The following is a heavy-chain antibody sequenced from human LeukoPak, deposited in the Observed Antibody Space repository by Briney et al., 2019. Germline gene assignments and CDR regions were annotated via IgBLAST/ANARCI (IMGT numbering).Heavy chain of an antibody. CDR2: ISGSGGST. D-gene: IGHD5-24*01. J-gene: IGHJ4*02. Sequence: GGSLRLSCAASGFTFSSYAMSWVRQAPGKGLEWVSAISGSGGSTYYADSVKGRFTISRDNSKNTLYLQMNSLRVEDTAVYYCAKDQSSRRMAYYFDYWGQGTLVTVSS. CDR1: GFTFSSYA. V-gene: IGHV3-23*01. CDR3: AKDQSSRRMAYYFDY.